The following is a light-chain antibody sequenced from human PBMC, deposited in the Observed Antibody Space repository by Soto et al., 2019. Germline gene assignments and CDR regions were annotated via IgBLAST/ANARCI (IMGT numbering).Light chain of an antibody. CDR1: SSNIGSDA. Sequence: QSVLSHPPSVSGTPAQRVTISCSGSSSNIGSDAVNWYQQLPGTAPKLLIYTNNQRPSGVPDRLSGSKSGTSASLAISGLQSEDEADYYCATWDNRLNGYVFGAGTKLTVL. V-gene: IGLV1-44*01. CDR2: TNN. J-gene: IGLJ1*01. CDR3: ATWDNRLNGYV.